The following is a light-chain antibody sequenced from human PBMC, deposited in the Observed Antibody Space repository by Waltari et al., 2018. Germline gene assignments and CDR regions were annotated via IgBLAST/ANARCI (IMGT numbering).Light chain of an antibody. CDR3: CSYVGDVTWV. J-gene: IGLJ3*02. V-gene: IGLV2-23*01. CDR1: SSDVGSYDL. CDR2: VAT. Sequence: QSALTQPASVSGSPGQSITISCTGTSSDVGSYDLVSWYHHHPGKAPKLMIYVATQRPSGVSDRFSGSKSGNTASLTISGLQAEDEADYYCCSYVGDVTWVFGGGTKLTVL.